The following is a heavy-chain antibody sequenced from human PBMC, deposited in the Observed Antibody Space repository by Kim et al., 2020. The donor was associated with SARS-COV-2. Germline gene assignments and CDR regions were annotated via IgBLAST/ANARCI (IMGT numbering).Heavy chain of an antibody. CDR3: TTFEYSSSKGAFDI. CDR2: IKSKTDGGTT. CDR1: GFTFSNAW. J-gene: IGHJ3*02. Sequence: GGSLRLSCAASGFTFSNAWMSWVRQAPGKGLEWVGRIKSKTDGGTTDYAAPVKGRFTISRDDSKNTLYLQMNSLKTEDTAVYYCTTFEYSSSKGAFDIWGQGTMVTVSS. D-gene: IGHD6-6*01. V-gene: IGHV3-15*01.